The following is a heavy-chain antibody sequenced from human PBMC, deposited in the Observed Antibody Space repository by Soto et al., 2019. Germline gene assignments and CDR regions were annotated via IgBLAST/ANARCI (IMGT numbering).Heavy chain of an antibody. CDR3: VRALKRDGDAWHFDY. CDR2: AKNKANGYTT. CDR1: GFSFSDHY. V-gene: IGHV3-72*01. Sequence: EVQLVESGGGLVQPGGSLRLSCVVSGFSFSDHYMDWVRQAPGKGLEWVGRAKNKANGYTTRYAAYVKGRITTTSDDTKNSLYLQMNSLKTEDTAVYYCVRALKRDGDAWHFDYWGQGTLVTVSA. J-gene: IGHJ4*02.